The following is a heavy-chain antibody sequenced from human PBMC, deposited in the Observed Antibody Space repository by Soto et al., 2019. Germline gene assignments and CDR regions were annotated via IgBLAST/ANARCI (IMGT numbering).Heavy chain of an antibody. CDR1: GFTFSSYG. D-gene: IGHD5-18*01. J-gene: IGHJ4*02. V-gene: IGHV3-33*01. CDR2: IWYDGSNK. Sequence: GGSLRLSCAASGFTFSSYGMHWVRQAPGKGLEWVAVIWYDGSNKYYADSVKGRFTISRDNSKNTLYLQMNSLRAEDTAVYYCARDMRDTAMVILPPSYYFDYWGQGTLVTVSS. CDR3: ARDMRDTAMVILPPSYYFDY.